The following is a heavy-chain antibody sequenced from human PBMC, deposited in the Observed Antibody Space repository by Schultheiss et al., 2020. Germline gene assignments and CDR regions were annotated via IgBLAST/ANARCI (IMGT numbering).Heavy chain of an antibody. CDR1: GYTFTGYY. CDR3: ATLTMVRGVSGVDY. J-gene: IGHJ4*02. CDR2: INPNSGGT. Sequence: ASVKVSCKASGYTFTGYYMHWVRQAPGQGLEWMGWINPNSGGTNYAQKFQGRVTMTRDTSISTAYMELSRLRSDDTAVYYCATLTMVRGVSGVDYWGQGTLVTVSS. D-gene: IGHD3-10*01. V-gene: IGHV1-2*02.